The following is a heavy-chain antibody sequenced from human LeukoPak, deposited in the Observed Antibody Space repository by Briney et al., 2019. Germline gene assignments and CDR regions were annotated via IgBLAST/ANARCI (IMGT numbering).Heavy chain of an antibody. V-gene: IGHV4-39*07. CDR2: IYYSGST. J-gene: IGHJ4*02. CDR1: GGSISGSSYY. Sequence: SETLSLTCTVSGGSISGSSYYWGWIRQPPGKGLEWIGSIYYSGSTNYKPSLKSRVTISVDTSKNQFSLKLSSVTAADTAVYYCARSLGVGQLAIDYWGQGTLVTVSS. D-gene: IGHD6-6*01. CDR3: ARSLGVGQLAIDY.